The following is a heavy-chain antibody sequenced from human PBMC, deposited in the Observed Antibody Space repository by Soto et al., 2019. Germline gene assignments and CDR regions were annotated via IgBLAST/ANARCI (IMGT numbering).Heavy chain of an antibody. CDR3: ARQRTTVVTQAYFDH. CDR2: IYYSGRT. V-gene: IGHV4-39*01. D-gene: IGHD2-21*02. J-gene: IGHJ4*02. CDR1: GESISSSSYY. Sequence: SETLSLTCIVSGESISSSSYYWGWIRQPPGKGLEWIGSIYYSGRTYYNPSFKSRVTISIDTSKNQFSLKLSSVTATDTAVYYCARQRTTVVTQAYFDHWGQGALVTVFS.